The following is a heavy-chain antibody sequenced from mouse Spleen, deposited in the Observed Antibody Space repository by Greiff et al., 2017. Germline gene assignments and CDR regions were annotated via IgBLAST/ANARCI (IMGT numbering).Heavy chain of an antibody. CDR3: TRWYGYYFDY. J-gene: IGHJ2*01. CDR2: IDPETGGT. Sequence: QVQLKESGAELVRPGASVTLSCKASGYTFTDYEMHWVKQTPVHGLEWIGAIDPETGGTAYNQKFKGKAILTADKSSSTAYMELRSLTSEDSAVYYCTRWYGYYFDYWGQGTTLTVSS. D-gene: IGHD1-1*01. V-gene: IGHV1-15*01. CDR1: GYTFTDYE.